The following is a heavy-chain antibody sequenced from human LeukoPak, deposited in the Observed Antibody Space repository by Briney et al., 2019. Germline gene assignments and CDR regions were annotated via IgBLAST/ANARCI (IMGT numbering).Heavy chain of an antibody. CDR1: GYTFTSYG. D-gene: IGHD5-12*01. CDR2: ISAYNGNI. Sequence: ASVKVSCKASGYTFTSYGISWVRQAPGQGLEWMGWISAYNGNINYAQKLQGRVTMTTDTSTSTAYMELRSLRSDDTAVYYCARQFIVAGAFDIWGQGTMVTVSS. CDR3: ARQFIVAGAFDI. J-gene: IGHJ3*02. V-gene: IGHV1-18*01.